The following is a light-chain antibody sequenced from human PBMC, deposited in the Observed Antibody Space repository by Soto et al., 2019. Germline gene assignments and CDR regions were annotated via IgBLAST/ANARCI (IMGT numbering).Light chain of an antibody. J-gene: IGKJ5*01. Sequence: EIVLTPSPGTLSLSPGERATLSCRASQSVSSSYLAWYQQKPGQAPRLLIYGASSRATGIPDRFSGSGSGTDFTLTISRLEPEDFAVYYCQQYGSSPPTFGQGTRLEIK. CDR1: QSVSSSY. V-gene: IGKV3-20*01. CDR2: GAS. CDR3: QQYGSSPPT.